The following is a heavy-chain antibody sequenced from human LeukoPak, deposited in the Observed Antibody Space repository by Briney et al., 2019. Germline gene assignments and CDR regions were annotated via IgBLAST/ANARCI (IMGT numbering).Heavy chain of an antibody. CDR2: IYPGDSDT. D-gene: IGHD3-16*02. Sequence: GESLQISFKGSGYSFTNYWIGWVRQMPGKGLEWMGIIYPGDSDTRYSPSFQGQVTISADKSISTAYLQWSSLKASDTAMYYCARVAGDYVWGSYRYAFDIWGQGTMVTVSS. CDR3: ARVAGDYVWGSYRYAFDI. V-gene: IGHV5-51*01. J-gene: IGHJ3*02. CDR1: GYSFTNYW.